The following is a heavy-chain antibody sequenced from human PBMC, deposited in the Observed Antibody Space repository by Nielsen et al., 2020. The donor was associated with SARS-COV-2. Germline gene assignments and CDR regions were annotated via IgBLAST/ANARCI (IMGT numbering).Heavy chain of an antibody. D-gene: IGHD6-19*01. Sequence: GESLKISCAASGFTFSSYGMHWLRQAPGKGLEWVAVIWYDGSNKYYADSVKGRFTISRDNSKNTLYLQMNSLRAEDTAVYYCARDGQWAGTREAVDYWGQGTLVTVSS. CDR2: IWYDGSNK. V-gene: IGHV3-33*01. J-gene: IGHJ4*02. CDR3: ARDGQWAGTREAVDY. CDR1: GFTFSSYG.